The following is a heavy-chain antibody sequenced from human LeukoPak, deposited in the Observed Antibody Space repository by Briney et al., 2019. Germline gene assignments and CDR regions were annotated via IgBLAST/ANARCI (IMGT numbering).Heavy chain of an antibody. V-gene: IGHV4-61*01. D-gene: IGHD1-26*01. CDR1: GGSVSSGSYY. CDR3: ARARRWELLES. J-gene: IGHJ5*02. Sequence: SETLSLTCTVSGGSVSSGSYYWSWIRQPPGKGLEWIGYIYYSGSTNYNPSLKSRVTISVDTSKNQFSLKLSSVTAADTAVYYCARARRWELLESWGQGTLVTVSS. CDR2: IYYSGST.